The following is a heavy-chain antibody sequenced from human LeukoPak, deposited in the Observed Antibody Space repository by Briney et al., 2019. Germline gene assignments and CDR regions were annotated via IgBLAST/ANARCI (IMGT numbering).Heavy chain of an antibody. D-gene: IGHD2-2*01. CDR1: GFTSSDHY. CDR2: TSNKDNSYRT. V-gene: IGHV3-72*01. Sequence: GGSLRLSCAASGFTSSDHYMDWVRQAPGKGLEWVGRTSNKDNSYRTEYAASVKGRFTISRDDSKNSLHLQMNSLKTEDTAVYYCAKAHIVVVPAARRYNWFDPWGQGTLVTVSS. J-gene: IGHJ5*02. CDR3: AKAHIVVVPAARRYNWFDP.